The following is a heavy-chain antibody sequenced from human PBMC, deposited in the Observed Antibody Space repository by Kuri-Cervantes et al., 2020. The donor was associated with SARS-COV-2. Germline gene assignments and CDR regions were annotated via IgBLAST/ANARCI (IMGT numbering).Heavy chain of an antibody. CDR1: GYTFTSYA. CDR2: INAGNGNT. CDR3: ARGRSAARFDY. V-gene: IGHV1-3*01. D-gene: IGHD6-6*01. J-gene: IGHJ4*02. Sequence: ASVKVSCKASGYTFTSYAMHWVRQAPGQRLEWMGWINAGNGNTKYSQKLQGRVTMTTDTSTSTAYMELRSLRPDDTAVYYCARGRSAARFDYWGQGTLVTVSS.